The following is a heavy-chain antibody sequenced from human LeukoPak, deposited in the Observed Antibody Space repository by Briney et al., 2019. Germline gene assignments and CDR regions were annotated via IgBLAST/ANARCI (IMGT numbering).Heavy chain of an antibody. V-gene: IGHV3-21*01. J-gene: IGHJ4*02. D-gene: IGHD2-15*01. CDR2: ISSSSSYI. CDR3: ARDEGYCSGGSCYVDY. Sequence: PGGSLRLSCAASGFTFSSYSMNWVRQAPGKGLEWVSSISSSSSYIYYADSVKGRFTISRGNAKNSLYLQMNSLRAEDTAVYYCARDEGYCSGGSCYVDYWGQGTLVTVSS. CDR1: GFTFSSYS.